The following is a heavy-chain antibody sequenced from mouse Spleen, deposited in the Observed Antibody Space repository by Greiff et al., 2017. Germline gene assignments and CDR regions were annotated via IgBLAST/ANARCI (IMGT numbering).Heavy chain of an antibody. J-gene: IGHJ3*01. Sequence: EVQVVESGGDLVKPGGSLKLSCAASGFTFSSYGMSWVRQTPDKRLEWVATISSGGSYTYYPDSVKGRFTISRDNAKNTLYLQMSSLKSEDTAMYYCAREGYYGSRTWFAYWGQGTLVTVSA. CDR1: GFTFSSYG. CDR2: ISSGGSYT. CDR3: AREGYYGSRTWFAY. D-gene: IGHD1-1*01. V-gene: IGHV5-6*01.